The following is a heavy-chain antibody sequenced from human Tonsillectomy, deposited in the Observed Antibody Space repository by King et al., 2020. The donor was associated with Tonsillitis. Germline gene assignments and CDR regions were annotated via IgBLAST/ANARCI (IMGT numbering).Heavy chain of an antibody. CDR1: GFTFSRHA. Sequence: VQLVESGGGVVQPGRSLRVSCAASGFTFSRHAMHWVRQAPGKGLEWVAVTLYDGSDEYSADSVKGRFTISRDNSKNTLYLQMTSLRAEDTAVYFCARDPWDLPSGPDYWGQGTLVTVPS. D-gene: IGHD1-26*01. J-gene: IGHJ4*02. CDR2: TLYDGSDE. CDR3: ARDPWDLPSGPDY. V-gene: IGHV3-30-3*01.